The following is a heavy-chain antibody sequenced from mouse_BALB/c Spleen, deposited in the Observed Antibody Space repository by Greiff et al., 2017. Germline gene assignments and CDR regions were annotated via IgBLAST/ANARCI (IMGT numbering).Heavy chain of an antibody. CDR2: ILPGSGST. J-gene: IGHJ2*01. CDR3: ARGGETFDY. V-gene: IGHV1-9*01. CDR1: GYTISSYW. Sequence: QVQLQQSGAELMKPGASVKISCKATGYTISSYWIEWVKQRPGHGLEWIGEILPGSGSTNYNEKFKGKATFTADTSSNTAYMQLSSLTSEDSAVYYCARGGETFDYWGQGTTLTVSA.